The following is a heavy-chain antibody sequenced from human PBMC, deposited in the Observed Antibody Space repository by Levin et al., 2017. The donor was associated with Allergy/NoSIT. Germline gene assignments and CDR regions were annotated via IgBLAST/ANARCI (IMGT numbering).Heavy chain of an antibody. CDR1: GYTFTSYG. Sequence: ASVKVSCKASGYTFTSYGISWVRQAPGQGLEWMGWISAYNGNTNYAQKLQGRVTMTTDTSTSTAYMELRSLRSDDTAVYYCARDIITEGEQLDSYYYYMDVWGKGTTVTVSS. J-gene: IGHJ6*03. CDR3: ARDIITEGEQLDSYYYYMDV. CDR2: ISAYNGNT. D-gene: IGHD3-10*01. V-gene: IGHV1-18*01.